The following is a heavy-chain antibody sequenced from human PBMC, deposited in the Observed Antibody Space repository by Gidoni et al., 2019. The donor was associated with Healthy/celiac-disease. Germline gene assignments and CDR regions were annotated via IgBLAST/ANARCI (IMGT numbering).Heavy chain of an antibody. J-gene: IGHJ6*02. CDR3: ARDAYSGYDYDLWRHGMDV. Sequence: QVQLQESGPGLVKPSQILSLTCTVSGGSISIGGYYWSWIRQHPGKGLEWIGYIYYSGSTYYNPSLKSRVTISVDTSKNQFSLKLSSVTAADTAVYYCARDAYSGYDYDLWRHGMDVWGQGTTVTVSS. CDR1: GGSISIGGYY. D-gene: IGHD5-12*01. CDR2: IYYSGST. V-gene: IGHV4-31*03.